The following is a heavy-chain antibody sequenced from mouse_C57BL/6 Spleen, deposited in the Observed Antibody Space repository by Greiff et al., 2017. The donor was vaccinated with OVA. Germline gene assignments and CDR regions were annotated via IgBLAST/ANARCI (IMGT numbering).Heavy chain of an antibody. D-gene: IGHD1-1*01. CDR1: GFTFSNYW. J-gene: IGHJ4*01. CDR3: TGPLITTVVATDYAMDY. V-gene: IGHV6-3*01. CDR2: IRLKSDNYAT. Sequence: EVHLVESGGGLVQPGGSMKLSCVASGFTFSNYWMNWVRQSPEKGLEWVAQIRLKSDNYATHYAESVKGRFTISRDDSKSSVYLQMNNLRAEDTGIYCCTGPLITTVVATDYAMDYWGQGTSVTVSS.